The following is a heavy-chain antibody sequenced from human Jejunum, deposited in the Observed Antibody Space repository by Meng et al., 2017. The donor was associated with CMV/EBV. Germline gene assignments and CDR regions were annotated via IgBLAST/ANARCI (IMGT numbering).Heavy chain of an antibody. J-gene: IGHJ2*01. V-gene: IGHV3-11*01. D-gene: IGHD2-21*01. CDR1: GFNFSDYC. CDR2: ITGSGRTI. CDR3: ATIADGGWYFDL. Sequence: CAASGFNFSDYCMTWIRQAPGKGLEWLSYITGSGRTIYYSDSVKGRFSISRDNAKNSLYLQMNRLRAEDTAVYYCATIADGGWYFDLWGRGTLVTVSS.